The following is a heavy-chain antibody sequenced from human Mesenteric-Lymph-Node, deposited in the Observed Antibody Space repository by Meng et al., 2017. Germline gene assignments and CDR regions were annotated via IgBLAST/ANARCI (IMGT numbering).Heavy chain of an antibody. CDR3: ARDGILPYNSGWNFYYYYGMDV. D-gene: IGHD6-19*01. CDR1: GYTFTGYY. Sequence: ASVKVSCKASGYTFTGYYMHWLRQAPGQGLEWMGRINPNSGGTNYAQKFQGRVTMTRDTSISTAYMELSRLRSDDTAVYYCARDGILPYNSGWNFYYYYGMDVWGQGTTVTVSS. V-gene: IGHV1-2*06. CDR2: INPNSGGT. J-gene: IGHJ6*02.